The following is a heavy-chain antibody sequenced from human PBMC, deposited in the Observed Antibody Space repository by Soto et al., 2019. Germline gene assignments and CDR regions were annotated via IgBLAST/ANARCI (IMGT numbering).Heavy chain of an antibody. CDR2: IYYSGST. V-gene: IGHV4-59*08. J-gene: IGHJ6*03. Sequence: SETLSLTGTVSGGSISSYYWSWIRQPPGKGLEWIGYIYYSGSTNYNPSLKSRVTISVDTSKNQFSLKLSSVTAADTAVYYCARLRSGGSQYYYYMDVWGKGTTVTVSS. D-gene: IGHD2-15*01. CDR3: ARLRSGGSQYYYYMDV. CDR1: GGSISSYY.